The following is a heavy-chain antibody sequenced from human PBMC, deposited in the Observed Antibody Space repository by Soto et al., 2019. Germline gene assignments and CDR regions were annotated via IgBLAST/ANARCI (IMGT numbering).Heavy chain of an antibody. V-gene: IGHV3-23*01. D-gene: IGHD6-19*01. J-gene: IGHJ3*02. CDR2: ISGSGGST. CDR3: AKDPLGGGWYSYAFDI. Sequence: GGSLRLSCAASGFTFSNYAMSWVRQAPGKGLEWVSGISGSGGSTYYADSVKGRFTISRDNSKNTLYVQMNSLRAEDTAVYYCAKDPLGGGWYSYAFDIWGQGTMVTVSS. CDR1: GFTFSNYA.